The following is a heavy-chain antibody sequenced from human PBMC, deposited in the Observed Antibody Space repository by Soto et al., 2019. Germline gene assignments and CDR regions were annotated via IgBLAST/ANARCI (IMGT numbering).Heavy chain of an antibody. CDR3: ARTTVVSGTPDFDY. J-gene: IGHJ4*02. Sequence: GGSLRLSCAASGFTVSSNYMSWVRQAPGKGLEWVSVIYSGGATYYADSVKGRFTISRDDFKNAVYLQMNGLRPEDTAVYFCARTTVVSGTPDFDYWGQGTLVTVSS. CDR1: GFTVSSNY. CDR2: IYSGGAT. D-gene: IGHD4-4*01. V-gene: IGHV3-66*01.